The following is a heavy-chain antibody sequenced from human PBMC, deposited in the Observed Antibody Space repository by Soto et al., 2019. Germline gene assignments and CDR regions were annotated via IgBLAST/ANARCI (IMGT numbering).Heavy chain of an antibody. V-gene: IGHV3-72*01. Sequence: GGSLRLSCAASGLSLSDQFMDWVRQVPGKGLEWVGRSRNKVASYTTEYAAPVKGRFTISRDESKNSLYLQMNSLRAEDTAVYFCAGGATGRAPFQHWGQGTLVTVSS. J-gene: IGHJ1*01. CDR2: SRNKVASYTT. CDR1: GLSLSDQF. CDR3: AGGATGRAPFQH. D-gene: IGHD6-13*01.